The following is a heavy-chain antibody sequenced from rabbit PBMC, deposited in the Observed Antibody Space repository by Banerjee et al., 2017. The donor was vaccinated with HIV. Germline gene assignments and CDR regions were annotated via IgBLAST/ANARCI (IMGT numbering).Heavy chain of an antibody. CDR2: TGAGSSGST. J-gene: IGHJ4*01. CDR3: ARDLAGVIGWNFNL. V-gene: IGHV1S40*01. CDR1: GFDFSSNYY. Sequence: HSLEESGGDLVKPGASLTLTCTASGFDFSSNYYMCWVRQAPGKGLEWIACTGAGSSGSTYYASWAKGRFTISKTSSTTVTLQMTSLTAADTATYFCARDLAGVIGWNFNLWGPGTLVTVS. D-gene: IGHD4-1*01.